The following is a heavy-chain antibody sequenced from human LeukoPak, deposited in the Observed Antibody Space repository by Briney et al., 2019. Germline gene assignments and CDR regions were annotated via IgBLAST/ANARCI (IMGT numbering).Heavy chain of an antibody. D-gene: IGHD2-21*01. CDR3: ARDRPTGASRVFVVQ. Sequence: GGSLRLSCAASGFTFSTYWMAWVRQAPGKGLEWISSMSSGSSYIYYADSVRGRFTISRDNTKNSLYLEMNNLRGEDTAIYYCARDRPTGASRVFVVQWGQGTPVTVSS. J-gene: IGHJ4*02. V-gene: IGHV3-21*06. CDR2: MSSGSSYI. CDR1: GFTFSTYW.